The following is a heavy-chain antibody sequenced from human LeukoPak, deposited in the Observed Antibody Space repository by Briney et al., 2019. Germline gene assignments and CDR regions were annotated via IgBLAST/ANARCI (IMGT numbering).Heavy chain of an antibody. J-gene: IGHJ3*02. CDR3: ATSLVVVPAMREYAFDI. CDR1: GGSISSYY. D-gene: IGHD2-2*01. Sequence: SETLSLTCTVSGGSISSYYWSWIRQPAGKGLEWIGRIYTSGSTNYNPSLKSRVTISVDTSKNQFSLKLSSVTAADTAVYYCATSLVVVPAMREYAFDIWGQGTMVTVSS. V-gene: IGHV4-4*07. CDR2: IYTSGST.